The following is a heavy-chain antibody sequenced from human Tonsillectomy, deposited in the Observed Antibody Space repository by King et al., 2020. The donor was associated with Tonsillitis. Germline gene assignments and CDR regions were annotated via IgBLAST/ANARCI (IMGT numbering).Heavy chain of an antibody. Sequence: VQLVESGAEVKKPGDSLRISCKASGYSFTNYWIGWVRQMPGKGLEWMGVIYPGDSDTRYSPSFQGRVTISADKSISTAYLQWSSLKASDTAMYYCATRPDGFDMWGQGTMVTVSS. CDR3: ATRPDGFDM. CDR1: GYSFTNYW. CDR2: IYPGDSDT. J-gene: IGHJ3*02. V-gene: IGHV5-51*01.